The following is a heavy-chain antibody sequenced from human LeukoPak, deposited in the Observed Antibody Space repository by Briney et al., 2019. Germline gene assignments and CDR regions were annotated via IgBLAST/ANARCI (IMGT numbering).Heavy chain of an antibody. CDR2: ISSSSSYT. Sequence: PGGSLRLSCAASGFTFSTYSMDWVRQAPGKGLEWVSSISSSSSYTYYADSVKGRFTISRDNAKNSLYLQMNSLRAEDTAVYYCARDGEVSYSSGWSYFDYWGQGTLVTVSS. J-gene: IGHJ4*02. CDR3: ARDGEVSYSSGWSYFDY. V-gene: IGHV3-21*01. CDR1: GFTFSTYS. D-gene: IGHD6-19*01.